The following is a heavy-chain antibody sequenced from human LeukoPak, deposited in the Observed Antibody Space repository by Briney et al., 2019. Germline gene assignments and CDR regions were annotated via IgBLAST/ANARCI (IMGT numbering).Heavy chain of an antibody. Sequence: ASVKVSCKASGYTFTSYGISWVRPAPGQGLEWMGWISAYNGNTNYAQKLQGRVTMTTDTSTSTAYMELRSLRSDDTAVYYCARYLGYCSSTSCYGVFAFDIWGQGTMVTVSS. CDR1: GYTFTSYG. V-gene: IGHV1-18*01. CDR3: ARYLGYCSSTSCYGVFAFDI. J-gene: IGHJ3*02. CDR2: ISAYNGNT. D-gene: IGHD2-2*01.